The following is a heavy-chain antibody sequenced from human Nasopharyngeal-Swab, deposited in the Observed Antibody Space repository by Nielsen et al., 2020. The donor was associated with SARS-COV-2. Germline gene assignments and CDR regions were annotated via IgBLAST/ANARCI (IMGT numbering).Heavy chain of an antibody. J-gene: IGHJ4*02. CDR3: ARVKPTDCSGGSCYSLPLGY. CDR2: TIPILGIA. D-gene: IGHD2-15*01. V-gene: IGHV1-69*04. Sequence: SVKVSCKASGGTFSSYAISWVRQAPGQGLEWMGRTIPILGIANYAQKFQGRVTITADKSTSTAYMELSSLRSEDTAVYYCARVKPTDCSGGSCYSLPLGYWGQGTLVTVSS. CDR1: GGTFSSYA.